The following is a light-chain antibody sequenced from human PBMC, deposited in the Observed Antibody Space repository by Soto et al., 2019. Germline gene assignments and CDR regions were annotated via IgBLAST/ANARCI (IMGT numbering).Light chain of an antibody. Sequence: DIQMTESPSSLSASVGHRVTITCRASQGICNYLNWYQQKPGKAPKLLIYAASSLQSGVPSRFSGSGSGTEFTLTISSLQPEDFATYYCQQHNSYPWTFGPGTKVDI. CDR1: QGICNY. V-gene: IGKV1-17*01. J-gene: IGKJ3*01. CDR3: QQHNSYPWT. CDR2: AAS.